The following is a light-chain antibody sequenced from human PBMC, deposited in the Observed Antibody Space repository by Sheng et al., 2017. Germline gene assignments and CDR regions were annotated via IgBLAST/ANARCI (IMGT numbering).Light chain of an antibody. CDR3: QQHYSYPRT. CDR1: QSISSW. J-gene: IGKJ1*01. Sequence: DIQMTQSPSTLSASVGDRVTITCRASQSISSWLAWYQQKPGKAPKLLIYKASSLESGVPSRFSGSGSATEFTLTISSLQPDDFATYYCQQHYSYPRTFGQGPRWTSN. V-gene: IGKV1-5*03. CDR2: KAS.